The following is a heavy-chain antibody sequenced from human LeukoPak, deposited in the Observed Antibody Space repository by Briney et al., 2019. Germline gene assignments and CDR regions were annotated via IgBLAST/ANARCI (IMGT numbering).Heavy chain of an antibody. CDR1: GFTFSSYS. J-gene: IGHJ4*02. Sequence: GGSLRLSCAASGFTFSSYSMNWVRQDPGKGLEWVSSISSSSSYIYYADSVKGRFTISRDNAKNSLYLQMNSLRAEDTAVYYCARETKRYYYDSSGYPRAFDYWGQGTLVTVSS. CDR3: ARETKRYYYDSSGYPRAFDY. V-gene: IGHV3-21*01. D-gene: IGHD3-22*01. CDR2: ISSSSSYI.